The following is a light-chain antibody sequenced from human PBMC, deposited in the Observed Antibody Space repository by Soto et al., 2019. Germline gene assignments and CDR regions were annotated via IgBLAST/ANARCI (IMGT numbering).Light chain of an antibody. CDR2: GAS. J-gene: IGKJ1*01. CDR3: QQYGSSPWT. Sequence: EIVLTQSPGTLSLSPGERATLSCRASQSVSSSYLAWYQQKPGQAPRLLIYGASSRATGIPDRFSGNGSGTDFTITISRLEPEDFAVYYCQQYGSSPWTFGQGNKVEIK. CDR1: QSVSSSY. V-gene: IGKV3-20*01.